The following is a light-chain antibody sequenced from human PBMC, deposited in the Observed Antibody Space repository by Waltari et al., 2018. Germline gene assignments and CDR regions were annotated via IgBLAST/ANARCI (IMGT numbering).Light chain of an antibody. CDR3: ASWDDSPVGRWV. Sequence: QSVLSQPPSASGAPGQRVPMSCSGSSSNLGDNVVNCDLQFRGTAPKLLIYRNDLRPSGVPGRFSGSKSGTSASLAISGLQSEDEGVYYCASWDDSPVGRWVFGGGTKLTVL. J-gene: IGLJ3*02. CDR1: SSNLGDNV. CDR2: RND. V-gene: IGLV1-44*01.